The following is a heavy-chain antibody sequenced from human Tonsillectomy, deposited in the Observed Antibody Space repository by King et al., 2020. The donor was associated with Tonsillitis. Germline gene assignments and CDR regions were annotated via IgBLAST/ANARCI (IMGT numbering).Heavy chain of an antibody. CDR3: AKDREDTRGWLGTIDS. CDR1: GLILRSYG. J-gene: IGHJ4*02. Sequence: VQLVESGGGVVQPGGSLRLSCAASGLILRSYGMHWVRQAPGKGLEWVAFIRYDGSNTYYIDSVKGRFTLSRDNSKNTLYLQMNSLRPEDTAVYYCAKDREDTRGWLGTIDSWGQGTRVTVSS. CDR2: IRYDGSNT. V-gene: IGHV3-30*02. D-gene: IGHD6-19*01.